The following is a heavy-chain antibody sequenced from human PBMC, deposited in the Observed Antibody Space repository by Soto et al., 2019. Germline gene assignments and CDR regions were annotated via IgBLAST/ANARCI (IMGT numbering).Heavy chain of an antibody. V-gene: IGHV3-11*01. CDR2: ISSSGSTI. D-gene: IGHD2-15*01. CDR1: GFTFSDYY. CDR3: ASEDCSGGSCFFRYGMDV. J-gene: IGHJ6*02. Sequence: QVQLVESGGGLVKPGGSLRLSCAASGFTFSDYYMSWIRQAPGKGLEWVSYISSSGSTIYYADSVKGRFTISRDNTKNSLYLQMNSLRAEDTAVYYCASEDCSGGSCFFRYGMDVWGQGTTVTVSS.